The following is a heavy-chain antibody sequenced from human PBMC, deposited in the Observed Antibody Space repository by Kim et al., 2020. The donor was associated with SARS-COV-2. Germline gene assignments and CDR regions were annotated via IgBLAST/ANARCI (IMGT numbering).Heavy chain of an antibody. CDR1: GGSFSGNY. CDR2: INHSGRT. D-gene: IGHD6-25*01. V-gene: IGHV4-34*01. CDR3: ARRRQRTAARDYYYMDV. Sequence: SETLSLTCAVYGGSFSGNYWSWIRQPPGKGLEWIGEINHSGRTNYNPSLKSRVTISVDTSKNQFSLKVSSVTAADAAVYYCARRRQRTAARDYYYMDVWGKGTTVTVSS. J-gene: IGHJ6*03.